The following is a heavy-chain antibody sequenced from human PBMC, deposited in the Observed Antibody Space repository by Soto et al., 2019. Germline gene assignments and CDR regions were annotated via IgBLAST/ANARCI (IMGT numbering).Heavy chain of an antibody. CDR2: INPNSGGT. D-gene: IGHD5-12*01. CDR1: GYTFTGYY. CDR3: ARIFGGYVPLDY. V-gene: IGHV1-2*02. Sequence: GPSVKVSGKASGYTFTGYYMHWVRQAPGQGLEWMGWINPNSGGTNYAQKFQGRVTMTRDTSISTAYMELSRLRSDDTAVYYCARIFGGYVPLDYWGQGTLVTVS. J-gene: IGHJ4*02.